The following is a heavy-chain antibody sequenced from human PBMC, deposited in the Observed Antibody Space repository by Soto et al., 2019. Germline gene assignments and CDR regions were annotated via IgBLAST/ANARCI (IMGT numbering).Heavy chain of an antibody. J-gene: IGHJ2*01. D-gene: IGHD4-17*01. CDR3: ARASTVISPHWYFDL. CDR1: GFTFSNYW. Sequence: EVQLVESGGGLVQPGGSLRLSCAASGFTFSNYWMHWVRQAPGKGLVWVSRINSDGSTTSYADSVKGRFTISRDNAKNRLYLQMTRLTAEDTAVYYCARASTVISPHWYFDLWGRGTLVTVSS. CDR2: INSDGSTT. V-gene: IGHV3-74*01.